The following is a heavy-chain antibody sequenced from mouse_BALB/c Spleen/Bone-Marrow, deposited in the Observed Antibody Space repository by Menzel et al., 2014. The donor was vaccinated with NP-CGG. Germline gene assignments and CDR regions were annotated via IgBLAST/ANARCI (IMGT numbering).Heavy chain of an antibody. Sequence: VQLQQSGPELVKPGAPVRISCKASGYTFTSYYIHWVKQRPGQGLEWIGWIYPGNVNTKYNEKFKGKATLTADKSSSTAYMQLSSLTSEGSAVYFCARGGWLRDALDYWGQGTSVTVSS. CDR2: IYPGNVNT. V-gene: IGHV1S56*01. D-gene: IGHD2-2*01. CDR3: ARGGWLRDALDY. CDR1: GYTFTSYY. J-gene: IGHJ4*01.